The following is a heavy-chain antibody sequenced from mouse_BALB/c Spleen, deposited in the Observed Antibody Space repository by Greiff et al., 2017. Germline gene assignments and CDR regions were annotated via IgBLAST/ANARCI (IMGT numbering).Heavy chain of an antibody. V-gene: IGHV1-5*01. J-gene: IGHJ3*01. CDR3: TKAYYGNLAWFAY. CDR1: GYSFTSYW. D-gene: IGHD2-10*01. Sequence: EVQLQESGTVLARPGASVKMSCKASGYSFTSYWMHWVKQRPGQGLEWIGAIYPGNSDTSYNQKFKGKAKLTAVTSASTAYMELSSLTNEDSAVYYCTKAYYGNLAWFAYWGQGTLVTVSA. CDR2: IYPGNSDT.